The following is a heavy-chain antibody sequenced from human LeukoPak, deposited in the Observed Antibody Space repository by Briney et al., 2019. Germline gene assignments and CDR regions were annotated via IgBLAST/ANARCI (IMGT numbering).Heavy chain of an antibody. CDR3: AKEEHLWLGDLMDY. J-gene: IGHJ4*02. Sequence: GGSLRLSCAASGFTFSSYAMSWARQAPGKGLEWVSAISGSGGSTYYADSVKGRFTISRDNSKNTLYLQMNSLRAEDTAVYYSAKEEHLWLGDLMDYGGRGPLVTVPS. D-gene: IGHD3-10*01. V-gene: IGHV3-23*01. CDR1: GFTFSSYA. CDR2: ISGSGGST.